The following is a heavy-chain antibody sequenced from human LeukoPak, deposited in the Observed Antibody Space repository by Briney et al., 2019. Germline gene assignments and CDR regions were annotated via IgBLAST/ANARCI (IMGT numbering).Heavy chain of an antibody. V-gene: IGHV4-59*11. D-gene: IGHD2-15*01. J-gene: IGHJ4*02. Sequence: KASETLSLTCTVSGGAISHHYWSWIRQPPGKGLEWIGNIYYSGSTNYNPSLKSRVTMSIDTSKNQFSLKMNSVTAADTAVYYCARDLYGGGFFEYWGQGTLVTVSS. CDR2: IYYSGST. CDR3: ARDLYGGGFFEY. CDR1: GGAISHHY.